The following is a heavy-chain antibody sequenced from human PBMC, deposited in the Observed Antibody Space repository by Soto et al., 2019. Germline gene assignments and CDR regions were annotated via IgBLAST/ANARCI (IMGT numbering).Heavy chain of an antibody. CDR2: ISYDGSNK. CDR3: AKAQLSMIVVVPIHGMDV. V-gene: IGHV3-30*18. J-gene: IGHJ6*02. D-gene: IGHD3-22*01. CDR1: GFTFSSYG. Sequence: GGSLRLSCAASGFTFSSYGMHWVRQAPGKGLEWVAVISYDGSNKYYADSVKGRFTISRDNSKNTLYLQMNSLRAEDTAVYYCAKAQLSMIVVVPIHGMDVWGQGTTVTVSS.